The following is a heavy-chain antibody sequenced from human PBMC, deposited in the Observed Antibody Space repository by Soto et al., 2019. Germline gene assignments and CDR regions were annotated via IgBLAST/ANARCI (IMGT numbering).Heavy chain of an antibody. CDR2: IYNSGST. V-gene: IGHV4-59*01. D-gene: IGHD4-17*01. J-gene: IGHJ4*02. CDR3: AYGDSRGPFDS. CDR1: GGSISSYY. Sequence: QVQLQESGPGLVRPSETLSLTCTVSGGSISSYYWSWIRQPPGKGLEWIGYIYNSGSTNYNHSLKSRVTISVDTSKNQFSLKLSSVTAADTAVYYCAYGDSRGPFDSWGQGTLVTVSS.